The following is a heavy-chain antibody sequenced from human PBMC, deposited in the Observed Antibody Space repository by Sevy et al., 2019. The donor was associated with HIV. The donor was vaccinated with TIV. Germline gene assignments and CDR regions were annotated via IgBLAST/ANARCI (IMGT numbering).Heavy chain of an antibody. V-gene: IGHV3-23*01. Sequence: GGSLRLSCAASGFTFSSYAMSWVRQAPGKGLEWVSAISGSGGSTYYADSVKGLFTISRDNSKNTLYLQMNSLRAEDTAVYYCAKDGSRGWSLFDYWGQGTLVTVSS. D-gene: IGHD2-15*01. CDR3: AKDGSRGWSLFDY. CDR2: ISGSGGST. CDR1: GFTFSSYA. J-gene: IGHJ4*02.